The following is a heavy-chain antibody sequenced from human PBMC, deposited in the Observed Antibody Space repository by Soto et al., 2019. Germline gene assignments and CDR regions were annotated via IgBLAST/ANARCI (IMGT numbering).Heavy chain of an antibody. CDR2: ISYDGSNK. CDR3: AIDREFLSYLDY. Sequence: GGSLRLSCAASGFTFSSYAMHWVRQAPGKGLEWVAVISYDGSNKYYADSVKGRFTISRDNSKNTLYLQMNSLRAEDTAVYYCAIDREFLSYLDYWGQGTLVTVSS. V-gene: IGHV3-30-3*01. CDR1: GFTFSSYA. J-gene: IGHJ4*02.